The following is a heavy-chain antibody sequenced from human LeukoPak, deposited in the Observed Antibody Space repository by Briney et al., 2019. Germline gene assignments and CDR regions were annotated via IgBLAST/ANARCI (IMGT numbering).Heavy chain of an antibody. D-gene: IGHD1-26*01. CDR2: ISGDNGNT. J-gene: IGHJ4*02. CDR3: ARHLRVGATVLSSFNF. CDR1: GYTFTNYG. V-gene: IGHV1-18*01. Sequence: ASVKVSCKASGYTFTNYGISWVRQAPGQGLEWKGWISGDNGNTNYERKVQGRVTMTTDTSTSTAYMELRSLRSDDTAIYYCARHLRVGATVLSSFNFWGQGTLVTVSS.